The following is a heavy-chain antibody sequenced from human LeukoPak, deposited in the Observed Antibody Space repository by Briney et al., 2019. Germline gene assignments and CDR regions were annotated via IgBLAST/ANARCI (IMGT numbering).Heavy chain of an antibody. V-gene: IGHV3-7*01. CDR3: ARVYGDYVGYYFDY. CDR2: IKQDGSEK. D-gene: IGHD4-17*01. CDR1: GFTFSSYW. J-gene: IGHJ4*02. Sequence: PGGSLRLSCAASGFTFSSYWMSWVRQAPGKGLEWVANIKQDGSEKYYVDSVKGRFTISRDNAKNSLYLQMNSLRAEDTAVYYCARVYGDYVGYYFDYWGQGTLVTVSS.